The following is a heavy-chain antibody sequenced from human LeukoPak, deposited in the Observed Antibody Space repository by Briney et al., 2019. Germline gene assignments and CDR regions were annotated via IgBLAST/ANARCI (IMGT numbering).Heavy chain of an antibody. J-gene: IGHJ4*02. V-gene: IGHV4-39*07. Sequence: PSETLSLTCTVSGGSISSSSYYWGWIRQPPGKGLEWIGSIYYSGSTYYNPSLKSRVTISIDTSKNQFSLKLSSVTAADTAVYYCARRYRTYFDYWGQGTLVTVSS. D-gene: IGHD1-26*01. CDR3: ARRYRTYFDY. CDR2: IYYSGST. CDR1: GGSISSSSYY.